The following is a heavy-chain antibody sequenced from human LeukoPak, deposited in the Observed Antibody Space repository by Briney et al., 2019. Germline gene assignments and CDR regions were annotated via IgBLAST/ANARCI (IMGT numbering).Heavy chain of an antibody. V-gene: IGHV3-48*01. CDR2: ISSSSSTI. J-gene: IGHJ4*02. Sequence: XWVXXXXGKGLEWVSYISSSSSTIYYADSVKGRFTISRDNAKNSLYLQMNGLRAEDTAVYYCARRLLWGQGTLVTVSS. D-gene: IGHD2-15*01. CDR3: ARRLL.